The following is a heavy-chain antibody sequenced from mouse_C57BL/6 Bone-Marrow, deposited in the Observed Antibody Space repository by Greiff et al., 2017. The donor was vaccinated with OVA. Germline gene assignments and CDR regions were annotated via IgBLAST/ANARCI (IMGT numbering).Heavy chain of an antibody. CDR1: GFTFSSYT. J-gene: IGHJ4*01. CDR3: ARRGYARDY. Sequence: DVMLVESGGGLVKPGGSLKLSCAASGFTFSSYTMSWVRQTPEKGLEWVATISGGGGNTYYPDSVKGRFTISRDNATNTLYLQMSSLRSEDTALYYCARRGYARDYWGQGTSVTVAS. CDR2: ISGGGGNT. V-gene: IGHV5-9*01.